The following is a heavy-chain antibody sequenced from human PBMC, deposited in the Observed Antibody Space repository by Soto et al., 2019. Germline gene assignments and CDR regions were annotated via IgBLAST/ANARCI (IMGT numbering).Heavy chain of an antibody. CDR1: RYTLTELS. CDR3: ATGPLARDAFDI. J-gene: IGHJ3*02. Sequence: SAKAACKVSRYTLTELSMNWVRQAPGKGLEWMGGFDHEDGETIYEQKFQGRVTMTEDTSTDTAYMELSSLRSEDTAVYYCATGPLARDAFDIWGQGTMVTVSS. D-gene: IGHD3-16*01. CDR2: FDHEDGET. V-gene: IGHV1-24*01.